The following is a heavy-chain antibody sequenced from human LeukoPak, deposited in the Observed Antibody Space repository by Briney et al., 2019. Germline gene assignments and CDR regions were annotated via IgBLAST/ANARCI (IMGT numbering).Heavy chain of an antibody. J-gene: IGHJ6*04. D-gene: IGHD2-2*01. V-gene: IGHV1-69*01. CDR3: ARDVGDCTTTSCYGDYYYAMDV. CDR1: GCTFSNYA. Sequence: SVNVSFQASGCTFSNYAIIWLRQAPAQGLEWVGGIILFFGTTNSSQKFQGRVRMTADESTSTAYMELNSLKSEDSAVYCCARDVGDCTTTSCYGDYYYAMDVWGNGTTVTVSS. CDR2: IILFFGTT.